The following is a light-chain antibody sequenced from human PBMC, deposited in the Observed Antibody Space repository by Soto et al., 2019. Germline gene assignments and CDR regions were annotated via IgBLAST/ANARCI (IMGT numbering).Light chain of an antibody. Sequence: QSALTQPASVSGSPGQSITISCTGTSSDVGKYNLVSLYQQHPGKAPKIMIFEVNKRPSGVSDRFSGSKSGNTASLTISGLQADEEAEYYCCSYGITTPWIFGGGTKVTVL. CDR3: CSYGITTPWI. J-gene: IGLJ3*02. CDR1: SSDVGKYNL. V-gene: IGLV2-23*02. CDR2: EVN.